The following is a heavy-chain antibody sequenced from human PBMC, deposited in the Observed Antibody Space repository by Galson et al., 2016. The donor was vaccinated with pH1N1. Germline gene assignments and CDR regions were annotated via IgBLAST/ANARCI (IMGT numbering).Heavy chain of an antibody. D-gene: IGHD2-21*02. CDR3: VSENSYETANENNYGTAFDI. V-gene: IGHV3-30*04. CDR2: APFDEREE. CDR1: GFTFSDNI. Sequence: SLRLSCAASGFTFSDNIMHWVRQAPGKALDWVAFAPFDEREEIYADSVKGRFTISRDDSTNTLYLQMSSLRAEDTAVYYCVSENSYETANENNYGTAFDIWGQGTMVIVSS. J-gene: IGHJ3*02.